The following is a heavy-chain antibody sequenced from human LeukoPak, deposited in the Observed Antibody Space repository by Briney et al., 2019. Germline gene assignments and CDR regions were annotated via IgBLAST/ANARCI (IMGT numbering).Heavy chain of an antibody. J-gene: IGHJ4*02. D-gene: IGHD4-17*01. CDR2: INPNSGGT. CDR3: ARAFYGATAHFDY. V-gene: IGHV1-2*02. Sequence: GASVKVSCKASGYTFTGYYMHWVRQAPGQGLEWMGWINPNSGGTNYAQKFQGRVTMTRDTSISTAYMELSRLRSDDTAVYYCARAFYGATAHFDYWGQGTLVTVSS. CDR1: GYTFTGYY.